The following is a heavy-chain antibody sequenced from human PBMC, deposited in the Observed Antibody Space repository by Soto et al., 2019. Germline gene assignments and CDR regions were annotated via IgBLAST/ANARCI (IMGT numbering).Heavy chain of an antibody. CDR1: GGAFSNFA. J-gene: IGHJ4*02. Sequence: QVQLVQSGAEMKKPGSSVKVSCKTSGGAFSNFAVSWVRQAPGQGLEWVGGITPILGTPSYAQKFQGRVTITADVSTTSAYMEITSLTSKDTALYYCVRGGSGSRGDYWGQGTLVTVSS. D-gene: IGHD3-10*01. V-gene: IGHV1-69*01. CDR3: VRGGSGSRGDY. CDR2: ITPILGTP.